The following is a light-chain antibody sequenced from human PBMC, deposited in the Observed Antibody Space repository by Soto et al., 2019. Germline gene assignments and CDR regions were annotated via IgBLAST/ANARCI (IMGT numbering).Light chain of an antibody. CDR3: EQAGSFPIT. J-gene: IGKJ5*01. Sequence: DIQMTQSPSSVSASVGDRVTITCRASQNIWRLLAWYQQKPGKAPELLIYDASSLQSGVPPRFSGSGSGTDFTLTISSLQPEDFATYYCEQAGSFPITFGQGTRPEIK. CDR2: DAS. CDR1: QNIWRL. V-gene: IGKV1-12*01.